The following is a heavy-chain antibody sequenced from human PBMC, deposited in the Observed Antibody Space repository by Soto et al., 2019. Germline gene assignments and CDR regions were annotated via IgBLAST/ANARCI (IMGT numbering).Heavy chain of an antibody. Sequence: EVQLVESGGGLVKPGGSLRLSCAASGFTFSSYSMNWVRQAPGKGLEWVSSISSSSSYIYYADSVKGRFTISRDNAKNSLYLQMNSLRAEDTAVYYCARGDDYVHRWFDPWGQGTLVTVSS. V-gene: IGHV3-21*01. D-gene: IGHD4-17*01. CDR3: ARGDDYVHRWFDP. CDR2: ISSSSSYI. J-gene: IGHJ5*02. CDR1: GFTFSSYS.